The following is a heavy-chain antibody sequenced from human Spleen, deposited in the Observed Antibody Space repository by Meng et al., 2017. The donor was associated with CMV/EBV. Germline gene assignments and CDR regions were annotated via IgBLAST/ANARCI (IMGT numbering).Heavy chain of an antibody. V-gene: IGHV3-11*01. CDR2: ITKTGGAA. D-gene: IGHD2/OR15-2a*01. CDR3: ARDLSGSYFTHDF. Sequence: CAASGFTLSDFFVSWIRQGPGEGLEWISYITKTGGAANYADSVKGRFTISRDNAKNSLYLKMNSLRVEDTAIYYCARDLSGSYFTHDFWGQGALVTVSS. CDR1: GFTLSDFF. J-gene: IGHJ4*02.